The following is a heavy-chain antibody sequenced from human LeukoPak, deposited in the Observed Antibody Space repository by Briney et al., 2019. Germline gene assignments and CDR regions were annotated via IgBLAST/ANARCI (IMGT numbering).Heavy chain of an antibody. CDR1: GFTFSSYW. CDR2: IKQDGSEK. V-gene: IGHV3-7*01. D-gene: IGHD5-12*01. CDR3: ARDLGGYVPLDWFDP. Sequence: PGGSLRLSCAASGFTFSSYWMSWVRQAPGKGLEWVANIKQDGSEKYYVDPVKGRFTISRDNAKNSLYLQMNSLRAEDTAVYYCARDLGGYVPLDWFDPWGQGTLVTVSS. J-gene: IGHJ5*02.